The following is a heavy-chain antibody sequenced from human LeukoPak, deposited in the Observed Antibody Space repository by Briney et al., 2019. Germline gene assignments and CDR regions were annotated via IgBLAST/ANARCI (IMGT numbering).Heavy chain of an antibody. CDR3: ARDRGDYYGSGKPLGYFDY. CDR2: IIPIFGTA. Sequence: ASVKVSCKASGGTFSSYAISWVRQAPGQGLEWMGRIIPIFGTANYAQKFQGRVTITTDESTSTAYMELSSLRSEDTAVYYCARDRGDYYGSGKPLGYFDYWGQGTLVTVSS. V-gene: IGHV1-69*05. CDR1: GGTFSSYA. J-gene: IGHJ4*02. D-gene: IGHD3-10*01.